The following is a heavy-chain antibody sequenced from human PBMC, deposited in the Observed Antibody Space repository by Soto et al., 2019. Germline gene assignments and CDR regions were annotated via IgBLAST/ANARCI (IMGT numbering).Heavy chain of an antibody. CDR2: IYYTGST. CDR1: GGSISRYY. V-gene: IGHV4-59*01. Sequence: SQTLSLTCTVSGGSISRYYWSWIRQPPGKGLEWIGYIYYTGSTKYNPSLKSRVTISLDTSKNQFSLSLRSVTAADTALYYCVRTGGGSGGYWGQGTPVTRLL. D-gene: IGHD3-10*01. J-gene: IGHJ4*02. CDR3: VRTGGGSGGY.